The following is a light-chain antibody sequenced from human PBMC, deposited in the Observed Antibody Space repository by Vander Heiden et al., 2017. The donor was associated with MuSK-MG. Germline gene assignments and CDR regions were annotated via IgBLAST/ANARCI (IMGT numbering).Light chain of an antibody. V-gene: IGKV3-11*01. Sequence: EIVLTQSPATLSLSPGERATLSCSASESISSYSAWYQQKPGQAPRLLIYDTSNRANGIPVRFSGSGSGTDFTHTIISLEPEDFAVYYCQQRSNWITFGPGTLLEIK. CDR3: QQRSNWIT. CDR2: DTS. CDR1: ESISSY. J-gene: IGKJ5*01.